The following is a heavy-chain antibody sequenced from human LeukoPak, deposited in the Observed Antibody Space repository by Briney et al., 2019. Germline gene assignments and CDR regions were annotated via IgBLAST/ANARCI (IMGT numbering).Heavy chain of an antibody. CDR1: GFTVSSNY. D-gene: IGHD6-19*01. CDR2: IYSGGST. CDR3: ARLSGWSFFLDY. J-gene: IGHJ4*02. Sequence: GGSLRLSCAASGFTVSSNYMSWVRQAPGNGLEWVSVIYSGGSTYYADSVKGRFTISRDNSKNTLYLQMNSLRAEDTAVYYCARLSGWSFFLDYWGQGTLVTVSS. V-gene: IGHV3-53*01.